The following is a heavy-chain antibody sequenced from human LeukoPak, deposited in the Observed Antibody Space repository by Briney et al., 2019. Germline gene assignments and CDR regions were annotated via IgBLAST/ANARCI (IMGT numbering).Heavy chain of an antibody. D-gene: IGHD6-19*01. CDR3: ARASRSGWNGDGFAI. CDR1: GGSISTYY. Sequence: SETLSLTCSVSGGSISTYYWIWIRQSPGKGLECIRYIDYSGTTNYNPSLKSRVTISVDTSENQFSLTLRSVTAADTAVYYCARASRSGWNGDGFAIWGQGTMVTVSS. V-gene: IGHV4-59*01. CDR2: IDYSGTT. J-gene: IGHJ3*02.